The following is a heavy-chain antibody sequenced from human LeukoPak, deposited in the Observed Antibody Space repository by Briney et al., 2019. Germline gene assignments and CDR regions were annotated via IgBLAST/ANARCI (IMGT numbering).Heavy chain of an antibody. CDR1: VYTFTVYY. CDR3: ARGETYYYDSSGYYPYFFDY. D-gene: IGHD3-22*01. CDR2: INPNSGGT. V-gene: IGHV1-2*02. J-gene: IGHJ4*02. Sequence: ASVTVSCKASVYTFTVYYMHWVRQAPGQGLEWMGWINPNSGGTNYAQMFQGRVTMTRDTSISTAYMELSRLRSDDTAVYYCARGETYYYDSSGYYPYFFDYWGQGTLVTVSS.